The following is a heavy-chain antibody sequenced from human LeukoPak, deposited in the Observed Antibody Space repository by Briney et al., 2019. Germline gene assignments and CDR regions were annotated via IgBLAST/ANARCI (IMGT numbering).Heavy chain of an antibody. CDR3: AKSNGYGLIDI. V-gene: IGHV4-59*01. CDR2: IYYIGRT. J-gene: IGHJ3*02. Sequence: SETLSLTCTVSGGSISSYYWNWIRRPPGKGLEWIRYIYYIGRTNYNPSLKSRVTMSVDTSKNQFSLNLTSVSAADTAVYYCAKSNGYGLIDIWGQGTMVTVSS. D-gene: IGHD3-22*01. CDR1: GGSISSYY.